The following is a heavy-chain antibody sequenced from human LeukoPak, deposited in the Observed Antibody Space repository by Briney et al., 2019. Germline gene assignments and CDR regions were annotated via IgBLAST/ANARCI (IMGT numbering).Heavy chain of an antibody. CDR2: INHSGST. V-gene: IGHV4-34*01. CDR3: ASRDCGGDCWAFQH. CDR1: GGSFSGYY. D-gene: IGHD2-21*02. Sequence: SETLSLTCAVYGGSFSGYYWSWIRQPPGKGLEWIGEINHSGSTNYNPSLKSRVTISVDTSKNQFSLKLSSVTAADTAVYYCASRDCGGDCWAFQHWGQGTPVTVSS. J-gene: IGHJ1*01.